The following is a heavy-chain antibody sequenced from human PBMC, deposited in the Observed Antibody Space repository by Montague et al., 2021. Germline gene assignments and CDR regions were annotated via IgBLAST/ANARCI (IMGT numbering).Heavy chain of an antibody. CDR3: VKDTRDYYPDF. Sequence: SLRLSCATSGFLFNNYVMNWVRQAPGKGLEWVSGINGNSINIDYADSVEGRFTISRDNAKNSLYLQMNSLRAEDTAFYYCVKDTRDYYPDFWGQGILVTVSS. J-gene: IGHJ4*02. D-gene: IGHD3-3*01. CDR1: GFLFNNYV. V-gene: IGHV3-9*01. CDR2: INGNSINI.